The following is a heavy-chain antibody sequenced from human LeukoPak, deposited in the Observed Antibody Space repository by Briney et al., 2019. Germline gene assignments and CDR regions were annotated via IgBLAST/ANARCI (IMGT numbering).Heavy chain of an antibody. CDR2: IYYSGST. J-gene: IGHJ6*03. CDR1: GGSISSSSYY. Sequence: SETLSLTCTVSGGSISSSSYYWGWIRQPPGKGLEWIGSIYYSGSTYYKPSPSLKSRVTISVDTSKNQFSLKMSSVTAADTAVYYCARVSYYYYMDVWGKGTTVTVSS. CDR3: ARVSYYYYMDV. V-gene: IGHV4-39*07.